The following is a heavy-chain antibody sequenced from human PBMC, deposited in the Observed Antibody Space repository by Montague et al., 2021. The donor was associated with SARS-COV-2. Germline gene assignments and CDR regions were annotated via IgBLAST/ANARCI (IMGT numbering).Heavy chain of an antibody. CDR2: ISGSGGST. J-gene: IGHJ4*02. V-gene: IGHV3-23*01. Sequence: SRSLSFSASGFTFSYYVMSWVRQAPGKGLEWVSAISGSGGSTYYADSVKGRFTISRDNSENTLYLQMNNLRAEDTAVYYCANRGIAAAGSYRYYFDYWGQGTLVTVSS. D-gene: IGHD6-13*01. CDR1: GFTFSYYV. CDR3: ANRGIAAAGSYRYYFDY.